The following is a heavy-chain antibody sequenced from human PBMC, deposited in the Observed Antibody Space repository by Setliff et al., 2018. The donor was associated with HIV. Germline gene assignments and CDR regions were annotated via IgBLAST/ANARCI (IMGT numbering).Heavy chain of an antibody. V-gene: IGHV4-39*01. D-gene: IGHD3-10*01. J-gene: IGHJ4*02. CDR2: ITYSGST. CDR3: ALSSGSYYNALDN. CDR1: GGSISGSSYS. Sequence: PSETLSLTCTVSGGSISGSSYSWGWIRQPPGKGPEWIGSITYSGSTYYNPSLKSRVTISVDTSKNQFSLKLSSVTAADTAVYYCALSSGSYYNALDNWGQGTLVTVSS.